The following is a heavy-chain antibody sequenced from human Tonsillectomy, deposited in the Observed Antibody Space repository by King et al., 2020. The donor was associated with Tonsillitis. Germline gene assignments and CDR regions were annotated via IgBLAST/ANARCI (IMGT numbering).Heavy chain of an antibody. CDR2: IFPGDSDT. D-gene: IGHD3-3*02. Sequence: VQLVESGAEVKKPGESLKISCQGSGYNFAAYWIGWVRQTPGKGLEWMGIIFPGDSDTRYSPSFQGQVTISADKSINTAYLQWSSLKSSDTAMYYCARHESISRSYYWFDPWGQGTLVTVSS. V-gene: IGHV5-51*01. J-gene: IGHJ5*02. CDR1: GYNFAAYW. CDR3: ARHESISRSYYWFDP.